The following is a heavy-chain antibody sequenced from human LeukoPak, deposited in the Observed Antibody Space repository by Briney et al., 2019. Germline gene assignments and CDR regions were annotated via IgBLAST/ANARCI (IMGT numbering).Heavy chain of an antibody. CDR1: GGTFSSYA. D-gene: IGHD2-2*01. V-gene: IGHV1-69*13. J-gene: IGHJ5*02. CDR2: IIPIFGTA. Sequence: GASVKVSCKASGGTFSSYAISWVRQAPGQGLEWMGGIIPIFGTANYAQKFQGRVTITADESTSTAYMELSSLRSEDTAVYYCARGDIVVVPAAMVGSIYDPWGQGTLVTVSS. CDR3: ARGDIVVVPAAMVGSIYDP.